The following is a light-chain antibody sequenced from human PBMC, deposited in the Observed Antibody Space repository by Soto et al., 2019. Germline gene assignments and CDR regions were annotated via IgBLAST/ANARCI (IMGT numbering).Light chain of an antibody. CDR2: QDN. V-gene: IGLV3-1*01. CDR3: QAWDSSTAV. Sequence: SYELTQAPSVSVSPGQTASITCSGDKLGDKDVCWYQQKPGQSPVLVIYQDNKRPSGIPERFSGSNSGNTATLTISGTPALDEADYYCQAWDSSTAVFGGGTKVTVL. J-gene: IGLJ2*01. CDR1: KLGDKD.